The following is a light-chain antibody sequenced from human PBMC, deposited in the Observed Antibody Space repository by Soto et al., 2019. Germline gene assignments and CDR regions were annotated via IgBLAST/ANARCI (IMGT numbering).Light chain of an antibody. V-gene: IGKV1-5*03. CDR2: KAS. CDR3: QQYNSPLRT. J-gene: IGKJ1*01. Sequence: DIQMTQSPSTLSASVGDRVTITCRASQSISSWLAWYQQKPGKAPKLLIYKASSLESGVPSRFSGSGSGTEFTLTISSLQPDDFATYYCQQYNSPLRTFGQGTKVEIK. CDR1: QSISSW.